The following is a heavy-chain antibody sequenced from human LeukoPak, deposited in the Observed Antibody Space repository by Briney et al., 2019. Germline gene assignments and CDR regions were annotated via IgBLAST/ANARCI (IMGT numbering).Heavy chain of an antibody. Sequence: GGSLRLSCTSSGFTFREFAVSWFRQAPGKGLEWVSTINGGGVNTHYADSVGGRFTISRDNSKNTLFLQMNSLRDEDTAVYYCAKDLYSNYGPADYWGQGNLVTVSS. V-gene: IGHV3-23*01. CDR1: GFTFREFA. CDR3: AKDLYSNYGPADY. J-gene: IGHJ4*02. D-gene: IGHD4-11*01. CDR2: INGGGVNT.